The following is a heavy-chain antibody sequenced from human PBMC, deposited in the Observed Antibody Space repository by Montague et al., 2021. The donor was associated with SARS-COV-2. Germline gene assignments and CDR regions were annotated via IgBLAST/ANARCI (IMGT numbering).Heavy chain of an antibody. CDR1: GGSFSGYY. J-gene: IGHJ5*02. Sequence: SETLSLTCAVYGGSFSGYYWSWIRQPPGKGLEWIGVINHSGSTNYNPSLKSRVTISVDTSKNQFSLKLSSVTAADTAVYYCARERYSFSLTRGSTWFDPWGQGTLVTVSS. CDR2: INHSGST. D-gene: IGHD3-9*01. V-gene: IGHV4-34*01. CDR3: ARERYSFSLTRGSTWFDP.